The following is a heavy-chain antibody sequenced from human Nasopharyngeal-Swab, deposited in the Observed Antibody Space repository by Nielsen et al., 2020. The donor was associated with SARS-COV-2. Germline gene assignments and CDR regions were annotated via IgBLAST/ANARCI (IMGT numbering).Heavy chain of an antibody. V-gene: IGHV3-23*03. J-gene: IGHJ4*02. Sequence: GGSLRLSCAASGFTFSSYAMSWVRQAPGKGLEWVSTISGGGSSTYYADSMKGRFTISRDDSKNTLYVQMNSLRAEDTAVYYCAKEGRLAVADGEGFDYWGQGTLVTVSS. CDR3: AKEGRLAVADGEGFDY. CDR1: GFTFSSYA. CDR2: ISGGGSST. D-gene: IGHD6-19*01.